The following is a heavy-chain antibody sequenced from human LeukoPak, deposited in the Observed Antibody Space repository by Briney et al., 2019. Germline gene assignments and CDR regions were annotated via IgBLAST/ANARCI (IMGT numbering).Heavy chain of an antibody. V-gene: IGHV3-48*03. CDR2: ISSGGGTI. CDR1: GFTFSSYE. CDR3: ARDLAAGAGFDQ. Sequence: GGSLRLSCAASGFTFSSYEMNWVRQAPGKGLEWVSYISSGGGTIFYADSVKGRFTISRDNAKNSLYLQMNSLRVEDTALYYCARDLAAGAGFDQWGQGTLVTVSS. D-gene: IGHD1-26*01. J-gene: IGHJ4*02.